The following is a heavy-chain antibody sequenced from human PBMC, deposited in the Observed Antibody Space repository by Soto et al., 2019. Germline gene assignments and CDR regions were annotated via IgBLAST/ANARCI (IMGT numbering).Heavy chain of an antibody. CDR2: ISYSGST. CDR1: GGSISSVGYF. Sequence: PSETLSLTCTVSGGSISSVGYFWTWISQHPAKGLEWIGHISYSGSTYFIPSLRSRLSMSVDTSKNQFSLNLTSVTVADTALYYCARLNSGWHQTFDSWGQGTLVTVSS. CDR3: ARLNSGWHQTFDS. V-gene: IGHV4-31*03. D-gene: IGHD6-25*01. J-gene: IGHJ4*02.